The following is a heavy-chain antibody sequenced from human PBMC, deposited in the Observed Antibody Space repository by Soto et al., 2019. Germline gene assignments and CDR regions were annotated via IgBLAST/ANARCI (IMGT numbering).Heavy chain of an antibody. CDR3: GKGAYGSGSYDC. J-gene: IGHJ4*02. V-gene: IGHV3-23*01. CDR2: IGASGSAI. D-gene: IGHD3-10*01. Sequence: EAQLLEYGGGLVQPGGCLRLSCAASGYTISNYAMTWVRQSPGKGLEWVSGIGASGSAISYADSVKGRFTISRDNSKSTLYLQMNSLRAEDTATYYCGKGAYGSGSYDCWGQGTLVTVSS. CDR1: GYTISNYA.